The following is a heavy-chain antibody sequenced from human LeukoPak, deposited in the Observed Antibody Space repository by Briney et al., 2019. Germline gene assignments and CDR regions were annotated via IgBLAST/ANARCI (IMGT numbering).Heavy chain of an antibody. CDR2: ISWNSGSI. V-gene: IGHV3-9*01. Sequence: GRSLRLSCAASGFTFEDYAMHWVRQAPGKGLEWVSGISWNSGSIGYADSVKGRFTISRDNAKNSLYLQMNSLRAEDTALYYCAKGLGVVVPAAIFRDDAFDIWGQGTMVTVSS. CDR1: GFTFEDYA. CDR3: AKGLGVVVPAAIFRDDAFDI. D-gene: IGHD2-2*02. J-gene: IGHJ3*02.